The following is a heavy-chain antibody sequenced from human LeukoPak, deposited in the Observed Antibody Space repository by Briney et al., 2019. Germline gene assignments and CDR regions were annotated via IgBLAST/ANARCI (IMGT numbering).Heavy chain of an antibody. CDR3: ARDYGGSSPFDY. V-gene: IGHV3-48*03. J-gene: IGHJ4*02. CDR1: GFTFSNYE. CDR2: ISSSGSDI. Sequence: GGSLRLSCAASGFTFSNYEMHWVRQAPGKGLEWVSYISSSGSDIYYADSVKGRFTISRDNAKNSLYLHMNSLRAEDTAVYYCARDYGGSSPFDYWGQGTLVTASS. D-gene: IGHD4-23*01.